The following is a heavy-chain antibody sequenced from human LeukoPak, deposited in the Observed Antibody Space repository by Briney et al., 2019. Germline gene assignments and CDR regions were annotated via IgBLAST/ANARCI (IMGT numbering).Heavy chain of an antibody. D-gene: IGHD1-26*01. J-gene: IGHJ3*02. V-gene: IGHV3-21*01. CDR2: ISSTSSYI. CDR1: GFTFGSYS. Sequence: GGSLRLSCAASGFTFGSYSMNWVRQVPGKGLQWVSSISSTSSYIYYADSVKGRFTISRDNSKNTLYLQMNSLRAEDTAVYYCARGWGASSAFDIWGQGTMVTVSS. CDR3: ARGWGASSAFDI.